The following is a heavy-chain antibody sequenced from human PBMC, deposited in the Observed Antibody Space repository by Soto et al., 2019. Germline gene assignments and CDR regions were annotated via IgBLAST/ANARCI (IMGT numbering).Heavy chain of an antibody. J-gene: IGHJ4*02. Sequence: SETLSLTCTVSCGSISSSSYYWGWIRQPPGKGLEWIGSIYYSGSTYYNPSLKSRVTISVDTSKNQFSLKLSSVTAADTAVYYCARRVVVAAIFGYWGQGTLVTVSS. D-gene: IGHD2-15*01. CDR2: IYYSGST. V-gene: IGHV4-39*01. CDR1: CGSISSSSYY. CDR3: ARRVVVAAIFGY.